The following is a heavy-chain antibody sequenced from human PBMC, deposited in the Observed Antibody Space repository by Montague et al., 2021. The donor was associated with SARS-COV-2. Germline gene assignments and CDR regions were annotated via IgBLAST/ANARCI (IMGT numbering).Heavy chain of an antibody. CDR2: IGKAGDT. CDR3: GRGVRYFGSGGWSFYYYGVDV. J-gene: IGHJ6*01. D-gene: IGHD3-10*01. Sequence: SLRLSCAASGFTLSQYDMHWVRQVTGNGLEWVSGIGKAGDTHYPGTVKGRFTISREDAKNSLYLQMNSLRAGHTAVYYCGRGVRYFGSGGWSFYYYGVDVW. V-gene: IGHV3-13*01. CDR1: GFTLSQYD.